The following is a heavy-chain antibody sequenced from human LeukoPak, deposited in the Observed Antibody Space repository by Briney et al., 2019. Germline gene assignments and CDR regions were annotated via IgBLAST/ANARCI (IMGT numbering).Heavy chain of an antibody. J-gene: IGHJ4*02. CDR3: ARDSSSGYYYASSDY. V-gene: IGHV3-21*01. CDR1: GFTFSSYS. Sequence: GGSLRLSCAASGFTFSSYSMNWVRQAPGKGLEWVSSISSSSSYIYYADSVKGRFTISRDNAKNSLYLQMNSLRADDTAVYYCARDSSSGYYYASSDYWGQGTLVTVSS. CDR2: ISSSSSYI. D-gene: IGHD3-22*01.